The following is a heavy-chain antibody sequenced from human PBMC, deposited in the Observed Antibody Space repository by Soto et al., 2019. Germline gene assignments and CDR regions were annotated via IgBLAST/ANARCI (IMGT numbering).Heavy chain of an antibody. D-gene: IGHD6-6*01. CDR2: IIPIFGTA. J-gene: IGHJ4*02. Sequence: ASVKVSCKASGGTFSSYSISWVRQAPGQGLEWMGGIIPIFGTANYAQKFQGRVTITADESTSTAYMELSSLRSEDTAVYYCARIYSSSSEEKNRDRDYWGQGTLVTVSS. CDR1: GGTFSSYS. V-gene: IGHV1-69*13. CDR3: ARIYSSSSEEKNRDRDY.